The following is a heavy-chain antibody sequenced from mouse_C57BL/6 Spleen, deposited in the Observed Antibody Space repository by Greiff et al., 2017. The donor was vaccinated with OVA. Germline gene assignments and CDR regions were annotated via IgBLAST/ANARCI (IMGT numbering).Heavy chain of an antibody. Sequence: QVHVKQSGPGLVQPSQSLSITCTVSGFSLTSYGVHWVRQSPGKGLEWLGVIWSGGSTDYNAAFISRLSISKDNSKSQVFFKMNSLQADDTAIYYCARNHDYDAGYYFDYWGQGTTLTVSS. D-gene: IGHD2-4*01. V-gene: IGHV2-2*01. CDR3: ARNHDYDAGYYFDY. CDR2: IWSGGST. J-gene: IGHJ2*01. CDR1: GFSLTSYG.